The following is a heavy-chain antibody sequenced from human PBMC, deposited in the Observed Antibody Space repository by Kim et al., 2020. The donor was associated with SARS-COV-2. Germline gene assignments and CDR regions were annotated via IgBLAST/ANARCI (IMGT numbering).Heavy chain of an antibody. CDR2: ISSESNYI. V-gene: IGHV3-21*01. D-gene: IGHD4-17*01. CDR1: GFSFSSYS. Sequence: GGSLRLSCAASGFSFSSYSMTWVRQAPGKGLEWVSSISSESNYIYYSGSVRGRFTISRDNARNSVYLQMDSLRAADTATYFCARIYGDYYSFDFDLWGRGTQVTFPS. CDR3: ARIYGDYYSFDFDL. J-gene: IGHJ4*02.